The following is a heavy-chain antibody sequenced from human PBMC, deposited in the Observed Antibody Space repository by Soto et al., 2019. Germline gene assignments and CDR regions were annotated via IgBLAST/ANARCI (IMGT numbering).Heavy chain of an antibody. D-gene: IGHD3-16*01. J-gene: IGHJ4*02. Sequence: PSETLSLTCTVSGGSISSYYWSWIRQPPGKGLEWVANIYYSGSASYDPSLKSRVTISVDTSKNQVSLKLSLVAPPSPGGEIWWGGYPWVGFCHWGQGTLVT. V-gene: IGHV4-59*04. CDR1: GGSISSYY. CDR2: IYYSGSA. CDR3: WGGYPWVGFCH.